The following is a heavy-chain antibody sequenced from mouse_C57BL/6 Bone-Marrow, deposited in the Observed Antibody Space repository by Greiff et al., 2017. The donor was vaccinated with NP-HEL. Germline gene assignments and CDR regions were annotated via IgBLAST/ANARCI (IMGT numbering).Heavy chain of an antibody. CDR1: GFTFSDYY. CDR2: ISNGGGST. V-gene: IGHV5-12*01. D-gene: IGHD1-1*01. CDR3: ARRYGSREVYAMDY. Sequence: DVKLQESGGGLVQPGGSLKLSCAASGFTFSDYYMYWVRQTPEKRLEWVAYISNGGGSTYYPDTVKGRFTISRDNAKNTLYLQMSRLKSEDTAMYYCARRYGSREVYAMDYWGQGTSVTVSS. J-gene: IGHJ4*01.